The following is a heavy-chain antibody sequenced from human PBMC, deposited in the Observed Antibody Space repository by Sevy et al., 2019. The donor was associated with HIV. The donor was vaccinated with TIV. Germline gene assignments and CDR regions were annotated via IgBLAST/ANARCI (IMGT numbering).Heavy chain of an antibody. CDR2: VYNGGST. J-gene: IGHJ4*02. V-gene: IGHV4-39*01. CDR1: GGSISGNTYY. Sequence: LPETLSLTCTVSGGSISGNTYYWGWIRQPPGKGLEWIGNVYNGGSTYYNPSLKSRLTLWVDTSRNQFSLKLRSVTAADTAVYYCARLTNSGWYKIDYWGQGTLVTVSS. CDR3: ARLTNSGWYKIDY. D-gene: IGHD6-19*01.